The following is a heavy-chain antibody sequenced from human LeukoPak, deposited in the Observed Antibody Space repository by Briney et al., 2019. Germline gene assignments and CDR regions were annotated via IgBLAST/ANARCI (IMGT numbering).Heavy chain of an antibody. CDR2: IRSKAYGGTT. CDR3: TRDPVRFGELYLDY. V-gene: IGHV3-49*04. Sequence: GGSLRLSCTASGFTFRDYAMSWVRQAPGKGLEWVGFIRSKAYGGTTEYAASVKGRFTISRDDSKSIAYQQMNSLKTEDTAVYYCTRDPVRFGELYLDYWGQGTLVTVSS. D-gene: IGHD3-10*01. CDR1: GFTFRDYA. J-gene: IGHJ4*02.